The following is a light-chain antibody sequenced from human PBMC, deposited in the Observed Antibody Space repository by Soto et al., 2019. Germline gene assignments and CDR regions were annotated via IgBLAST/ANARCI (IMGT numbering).Light chain of an antibody. CDR2: EVT. J-gene: IGLJ3*02. Sequence: QSALTQPASVSGSPGQSITISCTGTNTDVGSYNLVSWYQQHPGRAPKLMICEVTERPSGVSGRFSGSKSGNTASLTISGLQPEDEADYYCSSFAGSDSYWVFGGGTKVTVL. CDR3: SSFAGSDSYWV. V-gene: IGLV2-23*02. CDR1: NTDVGSYNL.